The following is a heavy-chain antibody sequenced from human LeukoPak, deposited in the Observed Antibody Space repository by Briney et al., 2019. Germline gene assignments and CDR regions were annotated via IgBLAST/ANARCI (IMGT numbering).Heavy chain of an antibody. CDR1: GLTFSDTW. CDR2: IKCKADGGTT. J-gene: IGHJ4*02. D-gene: IGHD2-21*02. V-gene: IGHV3-15*01. CDR3: TTSMSRWVTAARN. Sequence: PGGSLRLSCAASGLTFSDTWMTWVRQAPGRGLEWVGRIKCKADGGTTDYAAPVKGRFTISRDDSINMVYLQMTSLKIEDTAVYYCTTSMSRWVTAARNWGQGTLVTVSS.